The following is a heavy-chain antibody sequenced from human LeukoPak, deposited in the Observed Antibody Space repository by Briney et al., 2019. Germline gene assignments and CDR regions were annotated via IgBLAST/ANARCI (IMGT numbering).Heavy chain of an antibody. D-gene: IGHD1-20*01. CDR3: ATLTGTTGSDDY. J-gene: IGHJ4*02. Sequence: PGGSLRLSCAASGFTFSISAMHWVRQAPGKGLEWVAVISLDGSNKYYADSVKGRFTVSRDNSKSTLFLQMSTLRAEDTAVYYCATLTGTTGSDDYWGQGTLVTGSS. V-gene: IGHV3-30*04. CDR2: ISLDGSNK. CDR1: GFTFSISA.